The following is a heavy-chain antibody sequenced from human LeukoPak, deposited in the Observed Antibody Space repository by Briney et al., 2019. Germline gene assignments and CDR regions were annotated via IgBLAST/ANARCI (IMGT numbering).Heavy chain of an antibody. CDR1: GYSFTSYW. V-gene: IGHV5-51*01. D-gene: IGHD6-13*01. J-gene: IGHJ6*03. CDR2: IYPGDSDT. CDR3: ARRVEGSSSWYGGYYYYYMDV. Sequence: PGESLKISCKGSGYSFTSYWIGWVRQMPGKGLEWMGIIYPGDSDTRYSPSFQGQVTISADKSISTAYLQWSSLKASDTAMYYCARRVEGSSSWYGGYYYYYMDVWGKGTTVTVSS.